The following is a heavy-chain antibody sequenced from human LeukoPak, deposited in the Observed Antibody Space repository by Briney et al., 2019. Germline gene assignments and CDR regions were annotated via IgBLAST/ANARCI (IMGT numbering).Heavy chain of an antibody. Sequence: ASVKVSCKASGYTFTVYFIHWLRQAPGEGLEWMGWINPNSGDTNFAQKFQDRVTMTRDTSTSTVYMDLSRLTSDDTAVYYCARGPSHGAFDYWGQGTLVTASS. D-gene: IGHD4/OR15-4a*01. CDR2: INPNSGDT. J-gene: IGHJ4*02. CDR1: GYTFTVYF. V-gene: IGHV1-2*02. CDR3: ARGPSHGAFDY.